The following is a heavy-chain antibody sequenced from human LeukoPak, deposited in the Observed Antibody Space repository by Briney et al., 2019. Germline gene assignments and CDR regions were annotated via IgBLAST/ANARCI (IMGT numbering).Heavy chain of an antibody. CDR2: IYYSGST. J-gene: IGHJ4*02. Sequence: SETLSLTCTVSGGSISSYYWSWIRQPPGKGLEWIGYIYYSGSTNYNPSLKSRVTISVDTSKNQFSLKLSSVTAADTAVYYCAKLPGIAVAGTSYWGQGTLVTVSS. D-gene: IGHD6-19*01. CDR1: GGSISSYY. V-gene: IGHV4-59*12. CDR3: AKLPGIAVAGTSY.